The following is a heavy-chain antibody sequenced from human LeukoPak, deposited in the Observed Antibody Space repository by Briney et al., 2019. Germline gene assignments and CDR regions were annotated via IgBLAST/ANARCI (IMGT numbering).Heavy chain of an antibody. CDR3: ARECDYYDSSGYYCLHAFDI. CDR2: ISSSGSTI. D-gene: IGHD3-22*01. CDR1: GFTFSDYY. Sequence: PGGSLRLSCAASGFTFSDYYMSWIRQAPGKGLEWVSYISSSGSTIYYADSVKGRFTISRDNAKNSLYLQMNSLRAEDTAVYYCARECDYYDSSGYYCLHAFDIWGQGTMVTVSS. J-gene: IGHJ3*02. V-gene: IGHV3-11*04.